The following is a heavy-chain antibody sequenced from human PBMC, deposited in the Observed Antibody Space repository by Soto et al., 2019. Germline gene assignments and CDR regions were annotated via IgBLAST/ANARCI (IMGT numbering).Heavy chain of an antibody. CDR2: ISGSGGST. Sequence: GGYLRLSCAASAFTFSSYAMSWVRLAPGKGLEWVSAISGSGGSTYYADSVKGRFTISRDNSKNTLYLQMNSLSAEDTAVYYCARVLEAAAGHYHYYVMAVWGQGTTVTVSS. V-gene: IGHV3-23*01. CDR1: AFTFSSYA. J-gene: IGHJ6*02. CDR3: ARVLEAAAGHYHYYVMAV. D-gene: IGHD6-13*01.